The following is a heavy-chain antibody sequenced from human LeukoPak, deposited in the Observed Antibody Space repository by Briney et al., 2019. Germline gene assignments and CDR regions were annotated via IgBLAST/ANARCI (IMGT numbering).Heavy chain of an antibody. Sequence: ASVKVSCKASGYTFTGYFMHWVRQAPGQGLEWMGWINPNSGGTNYAQKFQGRVTMTRDTSISTAYMELSRLRSDDTAVYYCARGPASITMIVVVRPIDCWGQGTPVTVSS. CDR1: GYTFTGYF. CDR3: ARGPASITMIVVVRPIDC. CDR2: INPNSGGT. D-gene: IGHD3-22*01. V-gene: IGHV1-2*02. J-gene: IGHJ4*02.